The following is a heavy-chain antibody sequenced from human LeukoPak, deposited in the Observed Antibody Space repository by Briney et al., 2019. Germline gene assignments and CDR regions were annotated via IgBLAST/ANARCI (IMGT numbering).Heavy chain of an antibody. D-gene: IGHD1-26*01. CDR2: ISSSSSYI. J-gene: IGHJ3*02. CDR3: ARVGSNDAFDI. Sequence: GGSLRLSCAASGFTFSSYSMNWVRQAPGKGLEWVSSISSSSSYIYYADSVKGRFTISRDNAKNSLYLQMNSLRTEDTAVYYCARVGSNDAFDIWGQGTMVTVSS. V-gene: IGHV3-21*01. CDR1: GFTFSSYS.